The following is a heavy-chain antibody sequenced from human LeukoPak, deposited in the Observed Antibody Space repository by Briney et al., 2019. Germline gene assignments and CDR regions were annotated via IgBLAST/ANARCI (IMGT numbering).Heavy chain of an antibody. CDR1: GGSISNTNYY. V-gene: IGHV4-39*01. CDR3: TASATPSSISSFDY. D-gene: IGHD6-13*01. CDR2: IRYSGST. Sequence: SDTLSLTCIVSGGSISNTNYYWGWIRQPPAKGLEWIGSIRYSGSTYYNPSLKSRVTISVDTSKNQFSLKLSSVTAADTAVYYCTASATPSSISSFDYWGQGTLVTVSS. J-gene: IGHJ4*02.